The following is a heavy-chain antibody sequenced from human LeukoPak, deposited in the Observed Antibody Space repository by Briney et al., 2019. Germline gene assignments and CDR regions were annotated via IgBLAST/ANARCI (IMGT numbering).Heavy chain of an antibody. CDR2: LNWNGGSA. CDR3: AKGGNCSSTSCPLFFDY. CDR1: GFTFDDYG. V-gene: IGHV3-20*04. J-gene: IGHJ4*02. D-gene: IGHD2-2*01. Sequence: GGSLRLSCAASGFTFDDYGMSWVRQAPGKGLEWVSGLNWNGGSAGYADSVRGRFTISRDNAKNSLYLQMNSLRAEDTAVYYCAKGGNCSSTSCPLFFDYWGQGTLVTVSS.